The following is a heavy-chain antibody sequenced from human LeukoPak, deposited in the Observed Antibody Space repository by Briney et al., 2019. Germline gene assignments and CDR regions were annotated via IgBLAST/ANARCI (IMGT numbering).Heavy chain of an antibody. J-gene: IGHJ4*02. D-gene: IGHD6-19*01. Sequence: TGGSLRLSCAASGFTFSSYAMSWVRQAPGKGLEWVSAISGSGGSTYYAGSVKGRFTISRDNSKNTLYLQMNSLRAEDTAVYYCAKGYSSGWYLGGDYWGQGTLVTVSS. V-gene: IGHV3-23*01. CDR1: GFTFSSYA. CDR3: AKGYSSGWYLGGDY. CDR2: ISGSGGST.